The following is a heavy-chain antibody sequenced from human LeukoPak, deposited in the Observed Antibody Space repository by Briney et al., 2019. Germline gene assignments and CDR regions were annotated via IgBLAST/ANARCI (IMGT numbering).Heavy chain of an antibody. CDR2: LSSINGAL. D-gene: IGHD3-22*01. CDR3: ATYSYDSGVGGYFDL. CDR1: GFTFSMHS. V-gene: IGHV3-48*01. Sequence: GGSLRLSCAASGFTFSMHSVNWVRQAPGKGLGWVSFLSSINGALHYADSVKGRFTVSRDNAKNSVYLQMNSLRGEDTAVYYCATYSYDSGVGGYFDLWGRGTLVTVSS. J-gene: IGHJ2*01.